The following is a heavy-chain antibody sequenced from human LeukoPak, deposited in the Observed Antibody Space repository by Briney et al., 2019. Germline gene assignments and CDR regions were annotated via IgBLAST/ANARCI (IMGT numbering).Heavy chain of an antibody. CDR2: INSDGSST. CDR1: GFTFSNYG. CDR3: ARENAGDRWFDP. V-gene: IGHV3-74*01. Sequence: GGSLRLSCAGSGFTFSNYGMHWVRQAPGKGLVWVSRINSDGSSTNYADSVKGRFTISRDNAKNTLYLQMNSLRAEDTAVYYCARENAGDRWFDPWGQGTLVTVSS. D-gene: IGHD2-21*02. J-gene: IGHJ5*02.